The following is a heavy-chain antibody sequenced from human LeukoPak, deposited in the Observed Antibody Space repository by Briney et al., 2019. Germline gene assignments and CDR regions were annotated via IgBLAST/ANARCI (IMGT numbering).Heavy chain of an antibody. CDR2: VSHSGTT. Sequence: SETLSLTCTVSGYSINSGYYWGWIRQPPGKGLEWIGAVSHSGTTYYNPSLKSRVTISIDASKNQFSLKLSSVTAADTAVYFCARTPYGANSCADYWGQGTLVTVSS. D-gene: IGHD4-23*01. CDR1: GYSINSGYY. CDR3: ARTPYGANSCADY. V-gene: IGHV4-38-2*02. J-gene: IGHJ4*02.